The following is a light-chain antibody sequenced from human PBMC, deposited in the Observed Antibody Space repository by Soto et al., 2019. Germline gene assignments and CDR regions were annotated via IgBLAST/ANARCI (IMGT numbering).Light chain of an antibody. J-gene: IGKJ1*01. CDR1: QSVSNNY. CDR2: GAS. Sequence: EIVLTQSPGTLSLSPMEIATLSCMASQSVSNNYLAWYQQKPGQAPRLLIYGASNRATGIPDRFSGSGSGTDFTLTISRLEPEDFAVYYCQQYGSSPRTFGQGTKVDIK. V-gene: IGKV3-20*01. CDR3: QQYGSSPRT.